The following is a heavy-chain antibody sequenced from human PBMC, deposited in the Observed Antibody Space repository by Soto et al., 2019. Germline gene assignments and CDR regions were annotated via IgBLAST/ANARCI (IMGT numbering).Heavy chain of an antibody. CDR1: GGSISSGGYS. V-gene: IGHV4-30-2*01. Sequence: QLQLQESGSGLVKPSQTLSLTCAVSGGSISSGGYSWSWIRQPPGKGLEWIGYIYHSGSTYYNPSLKSRDTISVDRSKNQFSLKLSSVTAADTAVYYCARVIWDCSGGSCYPQPDYWGQGTLVTVSS. CDR2: IYHSGST. D-gene: IGHD2-15*01. J-gene: IGHJ4*02. CDR3: ARVIWDCSGGSCYPQPDY.